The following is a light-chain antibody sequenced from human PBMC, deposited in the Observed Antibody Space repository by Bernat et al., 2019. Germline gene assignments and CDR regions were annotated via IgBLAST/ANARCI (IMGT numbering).Light chain of an antibody. V-gene: IGLV2-14*03. CDR2: DVS. CDR3: SSYTSSSTLLLV. J-gene: IGLJ1*01. CDR1: SSDVGGYNY. Sequence: QSALTQPASVSGSPGQSITISCTGTSSDVGGYNYVSWYQQHPGKAPKLMIYDVSNRPSGVSNRFSGSNSDNTASMTISGLQAEDEADYYCSSYTSSSTLLLVVATGTKVTVL.